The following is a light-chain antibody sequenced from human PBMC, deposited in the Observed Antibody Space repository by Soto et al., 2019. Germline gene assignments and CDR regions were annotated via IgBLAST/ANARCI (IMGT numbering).Light chain of an antibody. J-gene: IGKJ1*01. CDR2: AAS. Sequence: DIQMTQSPSSVSASVGDRVTITCRASQGSGNWLAWYQHQPGKAPKLLIYAASSLQSGVPSRFSGGGSGTDFTLTISGLQPDDFATYYGQHGNHVGQGTKGEI. CDR1: QGSGNW. V-gene: IGKV1-12*01. CDR3: QHGNH.